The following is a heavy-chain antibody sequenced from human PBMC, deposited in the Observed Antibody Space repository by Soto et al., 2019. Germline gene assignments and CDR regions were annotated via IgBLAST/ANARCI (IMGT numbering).Heavy chain of an antibody. D-gene: IGHD1-26*01. CDR2: IYDNGST. CDR3: ARDQGTYSGSYYPAY. Sequence: SETLSLTCTVSGGSISSGGYYWSWIRQHPEEGLEWIGYIYDNGSTYYNPSLKSRVIISVDTSKNQFSLKLSSVTAADTAVYYCARDQGTYSGSYYPAYWGQGTLVTVSS. CDR1: GGSISSGGYY. V-gene: IGHV4-31*03. J-gene: IGHJ4*02.